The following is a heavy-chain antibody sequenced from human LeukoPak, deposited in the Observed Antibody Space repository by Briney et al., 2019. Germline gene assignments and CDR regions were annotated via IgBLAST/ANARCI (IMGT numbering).Heavy chain of an antibody. CDR3: ARGDYGSGTYLWGS. CDR2: IYTSGST. CDR1: GGSISSYY. Sequence: SETLSLTCTVSGGSISSYYWSWIRQPAGKGLEWIGRIYTSGSTNYNPSLKSRVTISVDTSQNQFSLQLTSATAADTAVYYCARGDYGSGTYLWGSWGQGILVTVSP. D-gene: IGHD3-10*01. J-gene: IGHJ5*02. V-gene: IGHV4-4*07.